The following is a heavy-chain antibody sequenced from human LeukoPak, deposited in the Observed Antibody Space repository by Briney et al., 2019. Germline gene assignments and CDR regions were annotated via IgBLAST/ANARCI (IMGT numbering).Heavy chain of an antibody. CDR1: GFTFSSYA. Sequence: GGSLRLSCAASGFTFSSYAMSWVRQAPEKGLEWVSAISGSGGSTYYADSVKGRFTISRDNPKNTLYLQMNSLRAEDTAVYYCAKDRRGDIVVVPAAIWGQGTLVTVSS. V-gene: IGHV3-23*01. J-gene: IGHJ4*02. CDR2: ISGSGGST. CDR3: AKDRRGDIVVVPAAI. D-gene: IGHD2-2*01.